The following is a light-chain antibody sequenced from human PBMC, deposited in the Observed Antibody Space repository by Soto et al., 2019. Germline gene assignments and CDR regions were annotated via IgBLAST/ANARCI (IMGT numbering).Light chain of an antibody. CDR3: QQYNNWPYT. J-gene: IGKJ2*01. CDR2: GAS. V-gene: IGKV3-15*01. Sequence: EILMTQSPATLSVSPGERATLSCRASQSVSNNLAWYQQKPGQAPRLLIYGASNRVTVIPARFSGSGSGTDFTLTISSLQSEDFAVYYCQQYNNWPYTFGQGTKLEIK. CDR1: QSVSNN.